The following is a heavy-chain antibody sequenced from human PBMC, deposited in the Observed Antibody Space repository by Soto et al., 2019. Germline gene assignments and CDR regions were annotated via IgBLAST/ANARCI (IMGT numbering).Heavy chain of an antibody. Sequence: QVPLVESGGGVVQPGRSLRLSCAASGFTFSSYAMHWVRQAPGKGLEWVAVISYDGSNKYYADSVKGRFTISRDNSKNTLYLQMNSLRAEDTAVYYCARDNLYGMDVWGQGTTVTVSS. CDR1: GFTFSSYA. V-gene: IGHV3-30-3*01. CDR3: ARDNLYGMDV. CDR2: ISYDGSNK. J-gene: IGHJ6*02.